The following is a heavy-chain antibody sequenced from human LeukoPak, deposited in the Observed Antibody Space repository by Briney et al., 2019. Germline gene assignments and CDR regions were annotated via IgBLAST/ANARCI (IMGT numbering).Heavy chain of an antibody. V-gene: IGHV1-8*01. D-gene: IGHD1-7*01. Sequence: ASVKVSCKASGYTFTSYDINWVRQATGQGLEWMGWMNPNSGNTGYAQKFQGRVTMTRNTSISTAYMELSSLRSEDTAVYYCARGAPKNWNYIIYYYYGMDVWGQGTTVTVSS. CDR2: MNPNSGNT. J-gene: IGHJ6*02. CDR1: GYTFTSYD. CDR3: ARGAPKNWNYIIYYYYGMDV.